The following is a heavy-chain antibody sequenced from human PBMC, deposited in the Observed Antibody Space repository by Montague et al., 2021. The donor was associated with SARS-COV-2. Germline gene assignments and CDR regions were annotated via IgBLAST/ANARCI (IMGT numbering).Heavy chain of an antibody. CDR3: AHLIRYYDIFTGIPFDY. V-gene: IGHV2-5*01. CDR2: XYSNDEK. D-gene: IGHD3-9*01. J-gene: IGHJ4*02. Sequence: PALVKPTQTLTLTCTFSGFSLSTPNVGVGWIRQPPGKALEWVVVXYSNDEKRYSPPLRNRLTITKDTAKNQVVLSLTYVDPVDTATYYCAHLIRYYDIFTGIPFDYWGQGSQVTVSS. CDR1: GFSLSTPNVG.